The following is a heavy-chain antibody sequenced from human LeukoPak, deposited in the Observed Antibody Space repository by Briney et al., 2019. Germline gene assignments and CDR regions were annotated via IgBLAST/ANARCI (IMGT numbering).Heavy chain of an antibody. D-gene: IGHD4-17*01. CDR1: GFTFSSYA. V-gene: IGHV3-30*04. CDR2: ISYDGSNK. J-gene: IGHJ4*02. Sequence: GGSLRLSCAASGFTFSSYAMHWVRQAPGKGLEWVAVISYDGSNKYYADSVKGRFTISRDNSKNTLSLQMNSLRAEDTAMYYCAKESPTAFDYWGQGTLVTVSS. CDR3: AKESPTAFDY.